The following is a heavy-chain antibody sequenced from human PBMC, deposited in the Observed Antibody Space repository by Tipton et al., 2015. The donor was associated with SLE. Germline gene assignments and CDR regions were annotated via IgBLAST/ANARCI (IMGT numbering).Heavy chain of an antibody. V-gene: IGHV4-59*01. D-gene: IGHD3-10*01. J-gene: IGHJ3*01. CDR2: IYYSGST. Sequence: TLSLTCTVSGGSISSYYWSWIRQPPGKGLEWIGYIYYSGSTNYNPSLKSRVTISVDTSKNQFSLKLSSVTAADTAVYYCARDGNYCYVSGSSGFFDSWGQGPLVPVSS. CDR1: GGSISSYY. CDR3: ARDGNYCYVSGSSGFFDS.